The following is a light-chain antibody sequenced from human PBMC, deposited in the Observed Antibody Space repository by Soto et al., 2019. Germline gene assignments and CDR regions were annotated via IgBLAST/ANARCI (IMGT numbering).Light chain of an antibody. CDR1: HNIGTW. V-gene: IGKV1-5*03. J-gene: IGKJ2*01. Sequence: DIQMTQSPPTLSASVGDRVTITCRASHNIGTWLAWYQHKPGKAPTLLIYQASNLEGGVPSRFSGSGSGTEFTLTISSLQPDDFATYYCQQYSAYPYTFGQGTKVEI. CDR2: QAS. CDR3: QQYSAYPYT.